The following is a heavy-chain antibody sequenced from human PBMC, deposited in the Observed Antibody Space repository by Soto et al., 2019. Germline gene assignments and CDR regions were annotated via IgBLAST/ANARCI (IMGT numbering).Heavy chain of an antibody. CDR3: APTGSSGYFGY. CDR2: ISGYNGNT. J-gene: IGHJ4*02. V-gene: IGHV1-18*01. Sequence: ASVKVSCKTSGYTFFSYGISWVRQAPGQGLEWMGWISGYNGNTNYAQKFQARVTMTADTSTRTAYMELRSLRSDDTAVYYCAPTGSSGYFGYWGQGTLVTVSS. D-gene: IGHD1-1*01. CDR1: GYTFFSYG.